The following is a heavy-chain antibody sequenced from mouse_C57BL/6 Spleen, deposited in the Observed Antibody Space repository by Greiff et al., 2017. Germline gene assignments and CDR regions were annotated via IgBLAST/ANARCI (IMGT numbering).Heavy chain of an antibody. V-gene: IGHV1-39*01. CDR1: GYSFTDYN. CDR2: INPNYGTT. CDR3: AIYYGNHGNAMDY. D-gene: IGHD2-1*01. J-gene: IGHJ4*01. Sequence: EVQLQQSGPELVKPGASVKISCKASGYSFTDYNMNWVKQSNGKSLEWIGVINPNYGTTSYNQKFKGTSTLTVDQSSSTAYMQLNILTSEDSAVYSCAIYYGNHGNAMDYWGQGTSVTVSS.